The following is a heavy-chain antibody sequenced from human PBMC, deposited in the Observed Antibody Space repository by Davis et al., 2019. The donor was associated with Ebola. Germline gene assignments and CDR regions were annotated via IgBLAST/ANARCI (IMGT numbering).Heavy chain of an antibody. J-gene: IGHJ3*01. CDR3: ARDPPVSMGSDAFDV. Sequence: GESLKISCSASGFTFSNYGMSWVRQAPGKGLEWVSYISTSGSTIYYVDSVKGRFTISRDNAKNSLYLQMNSLRDEDTAVYYCARDPPVSMGSDAFDVWGRGTMVTVSS. CDR2: ISTSGSTI. D-gene: IGHD2-8*01. CDR1: GFTFSNYG. V-gene: IGHV3-48*02.